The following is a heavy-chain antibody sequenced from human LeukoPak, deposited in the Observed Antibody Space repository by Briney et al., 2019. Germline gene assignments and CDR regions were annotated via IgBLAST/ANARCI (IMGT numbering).Heavy chain of an antibody. V-gene: IGHV3-33*01. J-gene: IGHJ3*02. CDR3: AREGVTRSDACDI. Sequence: GRSLRLSCAASGFTFSNYGMHWVRQAPGKGLEWVAVKWYDGSKKYYADSVKGRFTISRDNSKNTLYLQMSSLRAEDTAVYYCAREGVTRSDACDIWGQGTMVTVSS. CDR2: KWYDGSKK. CDR1: GFTFSNYG. D-gene: IGHD2-2*01.